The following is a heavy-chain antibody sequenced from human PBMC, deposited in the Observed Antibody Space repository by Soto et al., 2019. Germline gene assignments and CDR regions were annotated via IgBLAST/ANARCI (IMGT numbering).Heavy chain of an antibody. Sequence: QVQLVQSGAEVKKPGASVKVSCKASGYTFTNYHMHWVRQAPGLGLEWMGTINLSDGGTGYTERXXGXXTMTGDTSTRTGYMELSSLRSEDTAVYYCASELTGTAYFDVWGRGTLVTVSS. CDR3: ASELTGTAYFDV. CDR2: INLSDGGT. CDR1: GYTFTNYH. V-gene: IGHV1-46*01. J-gene: IGHJ2*01. D-gene: IGHD1-20*01.